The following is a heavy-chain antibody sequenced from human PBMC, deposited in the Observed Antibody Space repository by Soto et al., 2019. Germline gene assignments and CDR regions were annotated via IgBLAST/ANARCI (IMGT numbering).Heavy chain of an antibody. V-gene: IGHV1-18*01. D-gene: IGHD3-9*01. CDR3: ARDLSLYYDILTGYYKNTLTS. CDR1: GYTFTSYG. J-gene: IGHJ5*02. CDR2: ISAYNGNT. Sequence: QVQLVQSGAEVKKPGASVKVSCKASGYTFTSYGISWVRQAPGQGLEWMGWISAYNGNTNYAQKLQGRVTMTTDTSTSTAYMELRSLRSDDTAVYYCARDLSLYYDILTGYYKNTLTSWGQGTLVTVSS.